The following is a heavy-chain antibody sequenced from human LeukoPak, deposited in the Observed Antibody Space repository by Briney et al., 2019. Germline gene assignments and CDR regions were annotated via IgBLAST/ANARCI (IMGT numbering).Heavy chain of an antibody. CDR3: ARDCGTTTCYDVGFDY. J-gene: IGHJ4*02. V-gene: IGHV7-4-1*02. Sequence: ASVKVSCKASGYTFNIYAINWVRQAPGQGLEWMGWINTNTGNPTFAQGFTGRFVFSLDTSVSTAYLQISSLKAEDTAVYYCARDCGTTTCYDVGFDYWGQGTLVTVSS. CDR1: GYTFNIYA. CDR2: INTNTGNP. D-gene: IGHD2-2*01.